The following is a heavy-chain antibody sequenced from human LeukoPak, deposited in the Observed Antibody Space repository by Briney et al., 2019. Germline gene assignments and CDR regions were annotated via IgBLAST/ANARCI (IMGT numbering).Heavy chain of an antibody. V-gene: IGHV4-38-2*02. J-gene: IGHJ4*02. CDR3: ARDLAGEWERLDY. D-gene: IGHD1-26*01. CDR1: GYSINSGYY. CDR2: IYHSGST. Sequence: SETLSLTCTVSGYSINSGYYWGWIRPPPGKGLEWIGSIYHSGSTYYSPSLKSRVTISVDTSKNQFSLKLTSVTAADTAVYYCARDLAGEWERLDYWGQGTLVTVSS.